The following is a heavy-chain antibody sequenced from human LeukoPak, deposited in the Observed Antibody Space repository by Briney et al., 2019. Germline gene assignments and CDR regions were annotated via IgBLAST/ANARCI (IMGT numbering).Heavy chain of an antibody. CDR2: ISAYNGNT. J-gene: IGHJ4*02. V-gene: IGHV1-18*01. CDR3: ARDRKYYDSSGYSDY. D-gene: IGHD3-22*01. Sequence: ASVNVSCKASGYTFTSYGISWVRQAPGQGLEWMGWISAYNGNTNYAQKLQGRVTMTTDTSTSTAYMELRSLRSDDTAVYYCARDRKYYDSSGYSDYWGQGTLVTVSS. CDR1: GYTFTSYG.